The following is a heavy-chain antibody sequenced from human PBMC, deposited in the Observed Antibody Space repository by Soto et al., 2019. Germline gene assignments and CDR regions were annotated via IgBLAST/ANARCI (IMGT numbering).Heavy chain of an antibody. CDR3: ARVGSTLAAGTPDY. V-gene: IGHV3-11*01. CDR2: ISGSGSIT. CDR1: GFRVTNSY. D-gene: IGHD6-13*01. Sequence: GGSLRLSCTASGFRVTNSYINWFRPAPGKGLEWVSYISGSGSITHDADSVKGRFTISRDNAKNSLYLQMNSLRAEDTAIYYCARVGSTLAAGTPDYWGQGTLVTVS. J-gene: IGHJ4*02.